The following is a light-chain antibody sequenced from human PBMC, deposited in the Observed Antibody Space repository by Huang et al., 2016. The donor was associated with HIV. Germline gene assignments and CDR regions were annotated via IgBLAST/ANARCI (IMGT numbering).Light chain of an antibody. Sequence: EIVMTQSPATLSVSPGERATLSCRASRSLSSTLAWYQQKLGQAPRLLIYGVSTRATGIPASFSGSGSGTDFTLTISSLQSEDFAVYYCQQYNNWPPAFGQGTKVEIK. CDR2: GVS. V-gene: IGKV3-15*01. CDR3: QQYNNWPPA. J-gene: IGKJ1*01. CDR1: RSLSST.